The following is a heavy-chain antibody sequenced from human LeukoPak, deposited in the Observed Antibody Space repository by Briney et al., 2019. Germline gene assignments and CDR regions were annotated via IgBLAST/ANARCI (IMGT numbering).Heavy chain of an antibody. CDR2: IDYDSSHI. J-gene: IGHJ4*02. D-gene: IGHD3-9*01. V-gene: IGHV3-21*01. CDR1: GFTFRTSA. CDR3: TRDPLRYLRVGHYDY. Sequence: PGGSLRLSCAASGFTFRTSAMNWVRQVPGKGLEWVSSIDYDSSHIYYAASVRGRFTISRDNARDSVYLQMDSLRVEDTAVYYCTRDPLRYLRVGHYDYRGQGTLVAVSS.